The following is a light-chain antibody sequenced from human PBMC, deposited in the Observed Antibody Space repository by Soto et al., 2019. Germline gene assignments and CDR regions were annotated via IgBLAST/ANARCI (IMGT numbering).Light chain of an antibody. V-gene: IGKV1-9*01. J-gene: IGKJ5*01. CDR2: AAS. Sequence: DIQLTQSPSFLSASVGDRVTITCRASQGISSYLAWYQQKPGKAPKLLIYAASTLQSEVPSRFSGSGSGTEFTLTISSLQPEDFATYYCQQLNSYSSITFGQGTRLEIK. CDR3: QQLNSYSSIT. CDR1: QGISSY.